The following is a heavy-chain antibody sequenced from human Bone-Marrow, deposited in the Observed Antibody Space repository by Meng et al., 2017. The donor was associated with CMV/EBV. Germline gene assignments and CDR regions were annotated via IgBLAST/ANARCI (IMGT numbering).Heavy chain of an antibody. D-gene: IGHD1-26*01. CDR1: GYTFTGYY. V-gene: IGHV1-2*02. J-gene: IGHJ5*02. CDR2: INPNSGGT. Sequence: SCKASGYTFTGYYMHWVRQAPGQGLEWMGWINPNSGGTNYAKKFQGRVTMTRDTSISTAYMELSRLRSDDTAVYYCARASGSYVWFDPWGQGTLVTVSS. CDR3: ARASGSYVWFDP.